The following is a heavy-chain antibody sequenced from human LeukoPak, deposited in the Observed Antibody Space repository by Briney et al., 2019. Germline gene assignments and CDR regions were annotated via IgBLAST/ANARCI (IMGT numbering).Heavy chain of an antibody. J-gene: IGHJ5*02. V-gene: IGHV4-59*01. D-gene: IGHD1-14*01. CDR2: IYYSGST. CDR3: VKHINNWVDP. CDR1: GGSISNYY. Sequence: SETLSLTCSVSGGSISNYYWSWIRQSPGKGLEWIGYIYYSGSTNYNPSLKSRVTISVDTSKNQFSLKLTSVTAADTAVYYCVKHINNWVDPWSQGTLVSVSS.